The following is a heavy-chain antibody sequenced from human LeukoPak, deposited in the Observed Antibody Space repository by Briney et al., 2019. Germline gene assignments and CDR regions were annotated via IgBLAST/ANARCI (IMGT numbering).Heavy chain of an antibody. D-gene: IGHD6-19*01. Sequence: PGRSLRLSCAASGYTLSSHGMYWVRQAPGKGLEWVALIWYDGSQKYYADSVKGRFTISRDNSKNTLSLQMDSLRAEDTAVYFCARLYSSGWADYWGQGTLVTVSS. CDR2: IWYDGSQK. J-gene: IGHJ4*02. CDR1: GYTLSSHG. CDR3: ARLYSSGWADY. V-gene: IGHV3-33*01.